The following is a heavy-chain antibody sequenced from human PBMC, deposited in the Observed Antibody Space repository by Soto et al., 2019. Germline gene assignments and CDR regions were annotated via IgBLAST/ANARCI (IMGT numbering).Heavy chain of an antibody. CDR2: IYRSGTT. V-gene: IGHV4-30-2*01. Sequence: QLQLQESGSGLLKPSQTLSLTCAVSGGSISSGDYSWSWVRQPPGKGLEWIAYIYRSGTTLYNPSLKSRVTIFVDTSKNQFSLKLSSVTAADTAVYYCARCPNTSSGTSCFHLDRWGQGTLVTVSS. CDR1: GGSISSGDYS. J-gene: IGHJ5*02. CDR3: ARCPNTSSGTSCFHLDR. D-gene: IGHD2-2*01.